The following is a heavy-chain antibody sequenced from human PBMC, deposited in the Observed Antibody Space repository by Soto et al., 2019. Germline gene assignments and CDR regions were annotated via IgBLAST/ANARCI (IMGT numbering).Heavy chain of an antibody. CDR2: ISSSGRTI. Sequence: EVQLVESGGGLVQPGGSLRLSCAASGFTFSSYEMNWVRQAPGKGLERVEYISSSGRTIYYADSVKGRFTISRDNAKNSLYLQMNSLRAEDTAVYYCARSGYNWNDGARGYFDYWGQGTLVTVSS. D-gene: IGHD1-20*01. V-gene: IGHV3-48*03. J-gene: IGHJ4*02. CDR3: ARSGYNWNDGARGYFDY. CDR1: GFTFSSYE.